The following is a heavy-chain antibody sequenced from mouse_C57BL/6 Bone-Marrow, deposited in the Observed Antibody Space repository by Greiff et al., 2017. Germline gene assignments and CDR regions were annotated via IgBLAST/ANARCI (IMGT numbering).Heavy chain of an antibody. V-gene: IGHV1-39*01. CDR1: GYSFTDYN. D-gene: IGHD1-1*01. CDR3: ASMRHYGISPYWYFDV. CDR2: INPNYGTT. J-gene: IGHJ1*03. Sequence: VQLQQSGPELVKPGASVKISCKASGYSFTDYNMNWVKQSNGKSLEWIGVINPNYGTTSYNQKFKGKATLTVDQSSSTAYMQLNSLTSEDSAVYYCASMRHYGISPYWYFDVWGTGTTVTVSS.